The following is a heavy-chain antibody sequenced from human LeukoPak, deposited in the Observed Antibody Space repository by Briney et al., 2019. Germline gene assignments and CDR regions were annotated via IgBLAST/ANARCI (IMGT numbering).Heavy chain of an antibody. Sequence: PGGSLRLSCAASGFTFSDYYMSWIRQAPGKGLEWVSFISSSGNYTMSAGSVKGRFTISRDNAKNSLYLQMNSLRAEDTAVYYCARGSRVIDYWGQGTLVTV. CDR1: GFTFSDYY. J-gene: IGHJ4*02. CDR3: ARGSRVIDY. D-gene: IGHD2-15*01. V-gene: IGHV3-11*05. CDR2: ISSSGNYT.